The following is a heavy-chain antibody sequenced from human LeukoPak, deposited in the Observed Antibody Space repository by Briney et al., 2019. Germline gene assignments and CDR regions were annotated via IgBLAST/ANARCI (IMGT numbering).Heavy chain of an antibody. CDR2: IYHSGST. J-gene: IGHJ6*02. CDR3: ARDKRDYVWGPPSPHYGMDV. V-gene: IGHV4-4*02. Sequence: GSLRLSCAASGFTFSDHFMDWVRQPPGKGLEWIGEIYHSGSTNYNPSLKSRVTISVDKSKNQFSLKLSSVTAADTAVYYCARDKRDYVWGPPSPHYGMDVWGQGTTVTVSS. D-gene: IGHD3-16*01. CDR1: GFTFSDHF.